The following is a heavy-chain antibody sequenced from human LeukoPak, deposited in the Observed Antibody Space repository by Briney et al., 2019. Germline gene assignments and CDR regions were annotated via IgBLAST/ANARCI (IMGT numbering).Heavy chain of an antibody. CDR2: ISYDGSNK. J-gene: IGHJ4*02. Sequence: GGSLRLSCAASRFTFSSYGMHWVRQAPGKGLEWVAVISYDGSNKYYADSVKGRFTISRDNSKNTLYLQMNSLRAEDTAVYYCARDHYYDSSGYLDYWGQGTLVTVSS. D-gene: IGHD3-22*01. CDR3: ARDHYYDSSGYLDY. V-gene: IGHV3-30*03. CDR1: RFTFSSYG.